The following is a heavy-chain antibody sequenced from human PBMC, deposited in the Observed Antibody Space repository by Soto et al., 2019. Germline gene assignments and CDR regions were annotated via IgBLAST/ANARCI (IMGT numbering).Heavy chain of an antibody. V-gene: IGHV4-30-4*01. J-gene: IGHJ4*02. CDR1: GGSISSGNYY. Sequence: TSETLSLTCTVSGGSISSGNYYWCWIRQPPGKCLEWIGYIYYSGSTYYKPSLKSRVTISVDTSKNQFSLKLSSVTAADTAVYYCAREGGIVGATTVDYWGQGTLVTVSS. CDR2: IYYSGST. D-gene: IGHD1-26*01. CDR3: AREGGIVGATTVDY.